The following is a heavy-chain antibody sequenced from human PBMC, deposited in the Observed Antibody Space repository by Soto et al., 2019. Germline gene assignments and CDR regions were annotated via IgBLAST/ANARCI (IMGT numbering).Heavy chain of an antibody. J-gene: IGHJ4*02. V-gene: IGHV1-69*05. CDR1: GGTFSSYA. CDR3: ARTCRSGGSCYLEY. D-gene: IGHD2-15*01. CDR2: IIPIFGDT. Sequence: AVKVSCKASGGTFSSYAISWVRQAPGQGLEWMGGIIPIFGDTSSAQNFQGRVTVTTDTSTSTAYLEVGSLRSDDTAVYYCARTCRSGGSCYLEYWGEGTLVTVSS.